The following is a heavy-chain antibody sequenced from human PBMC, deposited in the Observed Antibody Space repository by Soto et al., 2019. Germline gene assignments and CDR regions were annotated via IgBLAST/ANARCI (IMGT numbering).Heavy chain of an antibody. Sequence: PSATTSPTWNFSGCSVSSNVLSSIRPPHGKGLWXXGYIYYSGSTNHNPSLKSRVTISVDTSKNQFSLKLSSVTAADTAVYYCARGPNYYDSSGYFVPVDYYVDDWGQGTLVTVSS. CDR2: IYYSGST. D-gene: IGHD3-22*01. CDR3: ARGPNYYDSSGYFVPVDYYVDD. J-gene: IGHJ4*02. V-gene: IGHV4-59*02. CDR1: GCSVSSNV.